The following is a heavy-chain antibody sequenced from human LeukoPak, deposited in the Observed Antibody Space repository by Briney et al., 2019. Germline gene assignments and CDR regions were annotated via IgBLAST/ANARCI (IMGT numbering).Heavy chain of an antibody. CDR1: GYTFTGYY. CDR3: ARDLFSGSYHPFDY. J-gene: IGHJ4*02. CDR2: INPNSGGT. V-gene: IGHV1-2*02. Sequence: ASVKVSCKASGYTFTGYYMHWVRQAPRQGLEWMGWINPNSGGTNYAQKFQGRVTMTRDTSISTAYMELSRLRSDDTAVYYCARDLFSGSYHPFDYWGQGTLVTVSS. D-gene: IGHD1-26*01.